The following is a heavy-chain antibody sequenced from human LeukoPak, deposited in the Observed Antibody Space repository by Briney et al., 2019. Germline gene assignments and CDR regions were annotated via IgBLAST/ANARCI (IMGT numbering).Heavy chain of an antibody. CDR1: GFTFSSYS. V-gene: IGHV3-48*01. CDR2: ISSSSSTI. CDR3: ARDNPDYYDSSGYYYAALGYFDY. D-gene: IGHD3-22*01. J-gene: IGHJ4*02. Sequence: GGSLRLSCAASGFTFSSYSMNWVRQAPGKGLEWVSYISSSSSTIYYADSVKGRFTISRDNAKNSLYLQMNSLRAEDTALYYCARDNPDYYDSSGYYYAALGYFDYWGQGTLVTVSS.